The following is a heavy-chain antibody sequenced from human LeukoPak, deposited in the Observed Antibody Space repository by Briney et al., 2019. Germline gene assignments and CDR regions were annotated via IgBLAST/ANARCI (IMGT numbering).Heavy chain of an antibody. CDR2: INSDSNTI. CDR1: GFTFSDFW. J-gene: IGHJ3*02. V-gene: IGHV3-48*02. D-gene: IGHD3-3*01. Sequence: GGSLRLSCAASGFTFSDFWMTWVRQAPGKGLEWVSYINSDSNTIDYADSVKGRFSISRDNAKNSLYLQMNSLRDGDTAVYYCARDREWAFDIWGQGTMVTVSS. CDR3: ARDREWAFDI.